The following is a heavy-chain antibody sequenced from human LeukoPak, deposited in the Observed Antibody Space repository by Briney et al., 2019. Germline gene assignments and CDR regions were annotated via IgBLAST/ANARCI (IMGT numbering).Heavy chain of an antibody. V-gene: IGHV4-34*01. CDR2: INHSGGST. D-gene: IGHD3-10*01. CDR3: ARHRMGLWFGELLYNTWFDP. J-gene: IGHJ5*02. Sequence: SETLSLTCAVYGGSFSGYYWSWIRQPPGKGLEWIGEINHSGGSTNYNPSLKNRVTISVDTSRNQFSLKLTSVTAADTAIYYCARHRMGLWFGELLYNTWFDPWGQGTLVTVSS. CDR1: GGSFSGYY.